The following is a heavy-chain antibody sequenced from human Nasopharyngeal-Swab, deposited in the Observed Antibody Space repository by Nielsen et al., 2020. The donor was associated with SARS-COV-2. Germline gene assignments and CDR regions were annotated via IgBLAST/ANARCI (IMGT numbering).Heavy chain of an antibody. D-gene: IGHD3-10*01. CDR3: ARRITMVQGVIAVPIYYYYGMDV. J-gene: IGHJ6*02. V-gene: IGHV3-7*01. Sequence: WIRQPPGKGLEWVANIKQDESEKYYVDSVKGRFTVSRDNAKESLYLQMNSLRAEDTAVYYCARRITMVQGVIAVPIYYYYGMDVWGQGTTVTVSS. CDR2: IKQDESEK.